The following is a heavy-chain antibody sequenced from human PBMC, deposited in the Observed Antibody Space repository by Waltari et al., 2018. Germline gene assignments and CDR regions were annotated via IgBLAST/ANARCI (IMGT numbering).Heavy chain of an antibody. J-gene: IGHJ4*02. CDR3: AREKLMGEYIDY. V-gene: IGHV3-20*04. Sequence: EVQLVESGGGVRRPGGSLRLSCAASGFSFDDHGMRWVRHAPGKWLEWVSSINWNGGSTCYADSVRGRFTISRDNAKNSLYLQMNSLRADDTALYYCAREKLMGEYIDYWGQGTLVTVSS. D-gene: IGHD2-15*01. CDR2: INWNGGST. CDR1: GFSFDDHG.